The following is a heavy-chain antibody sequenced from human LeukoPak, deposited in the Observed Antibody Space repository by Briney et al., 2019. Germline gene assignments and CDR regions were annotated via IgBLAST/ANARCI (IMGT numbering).Heavy chain of an antibody. J-gene: IGHJ2*01. D-gene: IGHD4-17*01. CDR3: ARDLSYGDFERYFDI. CDR2: INWDGDRI. V-gene: IGHV3-20*04. CDR1: GFNFDVYG. Sequence: GGSLRLSCAASGFNFDVYGMSWVRQVPGRGLEWVSSINWDGDRIGVADSVKGRFTISRDNARNSVYLQMNSLRADDTAFYYCARDLSYGDFERYFDIWGRGALVTVSS.